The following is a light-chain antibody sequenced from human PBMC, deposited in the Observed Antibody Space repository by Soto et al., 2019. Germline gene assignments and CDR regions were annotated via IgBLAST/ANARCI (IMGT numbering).Light chain of an antibody. CDR3: QQYGSSPST. J-gene: IGKJ1*01. Sequence: EIVMTQSPSTLSVSPGERATLSCRASQSVSSNLAWYQQKPGQAPRRLIFGASIRATGIPDRFSGSGSGTDFTLTISGLEPEDFAVYYCQQYGSSPSTFGQGTKVDI. CDR1: QSVSSN. V-gene: IGKV3-20*01. CDR2: GAS.